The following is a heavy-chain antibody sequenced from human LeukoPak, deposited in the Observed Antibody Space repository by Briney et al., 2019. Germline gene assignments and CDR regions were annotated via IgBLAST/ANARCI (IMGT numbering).Heavy chain of an antibody. D-gene: IGHD3-10*01. CDR2: IYTSGST. J-gene: IGHJ4*02. CDR1: GGSISSYY. Sequence: SETLSLTCTVSGGSISSYYWSWIRQPAGKGLEWIGRIYTSGSTNYNPSLKSRVTMSVDTSKNQFSLKLSSVTAAGTAVYYCARDLWFGEFYYFDYWGQGTLVTVSS. CDR3: ARDLWFGEFYYFDY. V-gene: IGHV4-4*07.